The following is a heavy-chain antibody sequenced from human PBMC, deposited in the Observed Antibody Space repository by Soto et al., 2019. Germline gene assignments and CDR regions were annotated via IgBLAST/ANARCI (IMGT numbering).Heavy chain of an antibody. CDR1: GYSFTSHW. Sequence: VESLKISCKTSGYSFTSHWIAWVRQMPGQGLERLGLIYPSDSDIRYRPSFQGQVTISVDTSISTAYPQWSSLQASDTATYYCARQDYSNYRGGMDVCGQGTTVTVSS. V-gene: IGHV5-51*01. CDR3: ARQDYSNYRGGMDV. D-gene: IGHD2-2*01. J-gene: IGHJ6*02. CDR2: IYPSDSDI.